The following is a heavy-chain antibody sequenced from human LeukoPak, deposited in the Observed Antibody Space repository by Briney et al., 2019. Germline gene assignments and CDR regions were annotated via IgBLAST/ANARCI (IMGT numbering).Heavy chain of an antibody. CDR2: INPSGGST. J-gene: IGHJ5*02. CDR3: ARDSEGYYDSSGYQDWFDP. Sequence: ASVKVSCKAPGYTFTSYYMHWVRQAPGQGLEWMGIINPSGGSTSYAQKFQGRVTMTRDTSTSTVYMELSSLRSEDTAVYYCARDSEGYYDSSGYQDWFDPWGQGTLVTVSS. D-gene: IGHD3-22*01. CDR1: GYTFTSYY. V-gene: IGHV1-46*01.